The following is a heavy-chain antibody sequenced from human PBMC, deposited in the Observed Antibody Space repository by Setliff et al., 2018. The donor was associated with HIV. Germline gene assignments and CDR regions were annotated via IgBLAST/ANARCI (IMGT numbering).Heavy chain of an antibody. J-gene: IGHJ3*01. V-gene: IGHV4-4*07. Sequence: SETLSLTCTVSGDSIGYYYWSWIRQPAGRGLEWMGRIHTSGSTNYNPSLTSRVTLSVDTSKNQFFLKLTSLSAADTAVYYCARDRIEVVVDGPHDVFDVWGRGATVT. CDR3: ARDRIEVVVDGPHDVFDV. CDR1: GDSIGYYY. D-gene: IGHD2-15*01. CDR2: IHTSGST.